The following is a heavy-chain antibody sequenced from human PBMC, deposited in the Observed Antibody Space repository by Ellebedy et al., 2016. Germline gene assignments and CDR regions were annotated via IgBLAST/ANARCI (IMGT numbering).Heavy chain of an antibody. CDR2: IYYSGST. J-gene: IGHJ4*02. V-gene: IGHV4-59*01. D-gene: IGHD1-26*01. CDR1: GGSFSGYY. Sequence: SETLSLXCAVYGGSFSGYYWSWIRQPPGKGLEWIGYIYYSGSTNYNPSLKSRVTISVDTSKNQFSLKLSSVTAADTAVYYCARGSFPAGLPFFDYWGQGTLVTVSS. CDR3: ARGSFPAGLPFFDY.